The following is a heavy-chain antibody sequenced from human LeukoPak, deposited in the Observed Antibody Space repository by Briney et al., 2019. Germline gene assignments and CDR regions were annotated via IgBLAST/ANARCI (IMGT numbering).Heavy chain of an antibody. J-gene: IGHJ6*02. CDR3: ARESNAYYYYGMDV. CDR1: GYSFISYG. Sequence: ASVKVSCKASGYSFISYGISWVRQAPGQGLEWMGWISAYNGNTNYAQKLQGRVTMTTDTSTSTAYMELRSLRSDDTAVYYCARESNAYYYYGMDVWGQGTTVTVSS. CDR2: ISAYNGNT. V-gene: IGHV1-18*01.